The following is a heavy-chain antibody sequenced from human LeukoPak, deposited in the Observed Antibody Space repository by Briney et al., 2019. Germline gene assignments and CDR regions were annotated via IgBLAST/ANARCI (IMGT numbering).Heavy chain of an antibody. CDR3: ARGSSSSWYSIYYSDY. Sequence: PGGSLRLSCVASGFNFRNAWMSWVRQAPGKGLEWVAVIWYDGSNKYYADSVKGRFTISRDNSKNTLYLQMNSLRAEDTAVYYCARGSSSSWYSIYYSDYWGQGTLVTVSS. CDR2: IWYDGSNK. D-gene: IGHD6-13*01. V-gene: IGHV3-33*08. J-gene: IGHJ4*02. CDR1: GFNFRNAW.